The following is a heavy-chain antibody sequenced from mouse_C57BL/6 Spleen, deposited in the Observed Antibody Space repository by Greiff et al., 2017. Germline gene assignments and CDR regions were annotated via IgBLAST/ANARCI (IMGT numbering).Heavy chain of an antibody. CDR3: AREGLRSFAY. CDR2: LSSGSSTI. D-gene: IGHD3-2*02. CDR1: GFTFSDYG. J-gene: IGHJ3*01. Sequence: VKLMESGGGLVKPGGSLKLSCAASGFTFSDYGMHWVRQAPEKGLEWVAYLSSGSSTIYYADTVKGRFTSSRDNAKNTLCLQMTRLRSEDTAMYYCAREGLRSFAYWGQGTLVTVSA. V-gene: IGHV5-17*01.